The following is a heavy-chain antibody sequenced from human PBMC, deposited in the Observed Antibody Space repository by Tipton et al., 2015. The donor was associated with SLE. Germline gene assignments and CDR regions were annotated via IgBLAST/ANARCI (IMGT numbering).Heavy chain of an antibody. J-gene: IGHJ4*02. CDR1: GGPINVYY. CDR3: ARDGPSYYFDY. Sequence: TLSLTCSVSGGPINVYYWSWVRQPPGKGLEWIGYVSYSGSTNYNPSLQSRVTISVDTSKNQFSLKLRSVTAADTAVYYCARDGPSYYFDYWGQGTLVTVSS. V-gene: IGHV4-59*01. CDR2: VSYSGST.